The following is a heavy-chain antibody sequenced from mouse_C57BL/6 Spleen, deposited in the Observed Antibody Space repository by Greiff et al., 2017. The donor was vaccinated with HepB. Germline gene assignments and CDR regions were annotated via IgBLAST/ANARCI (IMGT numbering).Heavy chain of an antibody. CDR2: INPNIGST. Sequence: QVQLQQPGAELVKPGLSVKLSCKASGFTFTSYWMHGVKQSPGQGLEWIGMINPNIGSTNYNEKFKSKATLTVDKSSSTAYMQLSSLASEDSAVDYCARPLLLRYHFAYWGQGTLVTVSA. CDR3: ARPLLLRYHFAY. J-gene: IGHJ3*01. D-gene: IGHD1-1*01. V-gene: IGHV1-64*01. CDR1: GFTFTSYW.